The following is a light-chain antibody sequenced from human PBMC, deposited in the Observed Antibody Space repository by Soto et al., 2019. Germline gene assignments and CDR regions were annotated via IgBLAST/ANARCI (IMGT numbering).Light chain of an antibody. J-gene: IGKJ5*01. CDR2: GAS. Sequence: EILLTQSPGTLSLSPGERATLSCRASQSVSSSSLAWYQQKPGQAPRLLIYGASNRATGIPDRFSGSGSGTDFTLSISRLETEDFAVYYCQQYGRSPPITFGQGTRLEN. CDR1: QSVSSSS. V-gene: IGKV3-20*01. CDR3: QQYGRSPPIT.